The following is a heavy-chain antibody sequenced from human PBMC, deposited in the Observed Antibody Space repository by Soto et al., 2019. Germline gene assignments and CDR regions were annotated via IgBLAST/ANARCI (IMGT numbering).Heavy chain of an antibody. CDR1: GGSISSYY. D-gene: IGHD3-22*01. Sequence: SETLSLTCTVSGGSISSYYWSWIRQPAGKGLEWIGRIYTSGSTNYNPSLKSRVTMSVDTSKNQFSLKLSSVTAADTAVYYCARDLSSGKYGTLEDYWGQGTLVTVSS. CDR2: IYTSGST. V-gene: IGHV4-4*07. J-gene: IGHJ4*02. CDR3: ARDLSSGKYGTLEDY.